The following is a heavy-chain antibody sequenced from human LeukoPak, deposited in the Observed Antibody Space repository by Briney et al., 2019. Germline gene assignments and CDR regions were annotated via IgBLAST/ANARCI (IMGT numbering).Heavy chain of an antibody. Sequence: GGSLRLSCAASGYSFSTDWMHWVRQAPGKGLVWVARIKSDVRNTDYAASVKGRFTISRDDANNILYLQMNNLTVEDTAVYYCTAIRPDYWGQGTVVTASS. CDR2: IKSDVRNT. CDR1: GYSFSTDW. CDR3: TAIRPDY. J-gene: IGHJ4*02. V-gene: IGHV3-74*01. D-gene: IGHD2-21*02.